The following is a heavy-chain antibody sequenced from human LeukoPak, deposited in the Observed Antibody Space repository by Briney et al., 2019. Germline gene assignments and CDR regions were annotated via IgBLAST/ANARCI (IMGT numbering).Heavy chain of an antibody. CDR2: IRSKTYGGTA. CDR1: GFSVV. J-gene: IGHJ4*02. CDR3: TRGLEGFTAYDDF. Sequence: GRSLTLSCRASGFSVVSWVRQAPGKGLEWVGFIRSKTYGGTADYAASVEGRFTISRDDSNNIVYLQMNSLKIEDTAVYYCTRGLEGFTAYDDFWGQGTLVTVSS. V-gene: IGHV3-49*04. D-gene: IGHD5-12*01.